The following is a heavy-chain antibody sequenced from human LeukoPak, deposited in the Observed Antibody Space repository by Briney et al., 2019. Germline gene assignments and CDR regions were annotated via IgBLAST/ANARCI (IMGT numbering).Heavy chain of an antibody. J-gene: IGHJ4*02. D-gene: IGHD3-3*01. CDR1: GGSISSYY. V-gene: IGHV4-59*12. Sequence: SETLSLTCTVCGGSISSYYWSWIRQPPGKGLEWIGYIYYSGSTNYNPSLKSRVTTSLDTSKNQFSLKLSSVPAADTAVYYCAREGVTYYDFWSGYYYFDYWGQGTLVTVSS. CDR2: IYYSGST. CDR3: AREGVTYYDFWSGYYYFDY.